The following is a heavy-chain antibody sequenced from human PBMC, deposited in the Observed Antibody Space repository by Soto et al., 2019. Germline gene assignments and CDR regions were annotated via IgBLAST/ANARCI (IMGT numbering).Heavy chain of an antibody. CDR1: GFTFSNYA. J-gene: IGHJ4*02. D-gene: IGHD2-15*01. CDR3: AKGVVVVAAELYVDY. CDR2: ISGSGGST. V-gene: IGHV3-23*01. Sequence: PGGSLRLSCAASGFTFSNYAMSWVRQAPGKGLEWVSTISGSGGSTYYADSVKGRFTISRDNSKNTLYLQMNSLRAEDTAVYYCAKGVVVVAAELYVDYWGQGTLVTVSS.